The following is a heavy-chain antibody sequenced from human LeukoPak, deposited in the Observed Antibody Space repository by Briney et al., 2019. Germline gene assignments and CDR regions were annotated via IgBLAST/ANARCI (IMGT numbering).Heavy chain of an antibody. Sequence: GGSLRLSCTASGFTFGDYAMSWFRQAPGKGLEWVGFIRSKAYGGTTEYAASVKGRFTISRDDSKSITYLQMNSLKTEDTAVYYCTRAFLEDCSSTSCSIDAFDIWGQGTMVTVSS. V-gene: IGHV3-49*03. CDR2: IRSKAYGGTT. D-gene: IGHD2-2*01. CDR1: GFTFGDYA. J-gene: IGHJ3*02. CDR3: TRAFLEDCSSTSCSIDAFDI.